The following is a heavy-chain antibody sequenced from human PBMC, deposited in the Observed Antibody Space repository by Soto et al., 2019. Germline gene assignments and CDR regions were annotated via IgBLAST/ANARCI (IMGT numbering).Heavy chain of an antibody. Sequence: ASETLSLTCAVSGYSISSGTYCGWLRQAPGKGLEWIASIYNSGSTYYNPSLKSRVTISVDTSKNQFSLKLTSVTAADTAVYYCARGAATVTPGWFDPWGQGIMVTVSS. J-gene: IGHJ5*02. D-gene: IGHD4-17*01. CDR3: ARGAATVTPGWFDP. CDR2: IYNSGST. V-gene: IGHV4-38-2*01. CDR1: GYSISSGTY.